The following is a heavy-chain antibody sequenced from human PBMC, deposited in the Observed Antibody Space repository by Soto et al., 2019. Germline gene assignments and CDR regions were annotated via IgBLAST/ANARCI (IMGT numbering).Heavy chain of an antibody. CDR2: ISTGNGNT. J-gene: IGHJ4*02. D-gene: IGHD4-17*01. V-gene: IGHV1-18*01. CDR3: ARWATVTHDF. CDR1: DYTFTNYD. Sequence: QVQLVQSGAEVKKPGASVIISCKASDYTFTNYDFNWVRQAPGQGLEWMGWISTGNGNTKYAQTFQGRVTMTTDTATRTADMELRSLTSADTAVYYCARWATVTHDFWGQGTRVTVSS.